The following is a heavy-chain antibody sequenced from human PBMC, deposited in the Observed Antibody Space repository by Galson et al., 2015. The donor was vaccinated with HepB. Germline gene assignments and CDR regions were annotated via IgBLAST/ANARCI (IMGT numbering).Heavy chain of an antibody. Sequence: SVKVSCKASGGTFSSYAISWVRQAPGQGLEWMGGIIPIFGTANYAQKFQGRVTITADKSTSTAYMELSSLRSEDTAVYYCAGTYYDILTGPWYYYGMDVWGQGTTVTVSS. D-gene: IGHD3-9*01. CDR3: AGTYYDILTGPWYYYGMDV. V-gene: IGHV1-69*06. CDR1: GGTFSSYA. CDR2: IIPIFGTA. J-gene: IGHJ6*02.